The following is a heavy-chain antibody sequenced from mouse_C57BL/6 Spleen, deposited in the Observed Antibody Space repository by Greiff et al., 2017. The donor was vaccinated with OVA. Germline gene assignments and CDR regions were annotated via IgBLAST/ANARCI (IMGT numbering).Heavy chain of an antibody. CDR3: ARWDYAWFAY. CDR2: ISYDGSN. Sequence: EVQLKESGPGLVKPSQSLSLTCSVTGYSITSGYYWNWIRQFPGNKLEWMGYISYDGSNNYNPSLKNRISITRDTSKNQFFLKLNSVTTEDTATYYCARWDYAWFAYWGQGTLVTVSA. CDR1: GYSITSGYY. V-gene: IGHV3-6*01. J-gene: IGHJ3*01. D-gene: IGHD2-4*01.